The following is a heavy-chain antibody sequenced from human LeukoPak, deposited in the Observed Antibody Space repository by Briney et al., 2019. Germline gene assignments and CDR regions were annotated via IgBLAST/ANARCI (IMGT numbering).Heavy chain of an antibody. CDR1: GFTFPSYA. J-gene: IGHJ4*02. D-gene: IGHD5-12*01. CDR2: ITSSGAYT. V-gene: IGHV3-23*01. Sequence: GGSLRLSCAASGFTFPSYAMSWVRQAPGKGLEWVSAITSSGAYTFYADSVKSRLTISRDNSRNTLYLQINSLRAEDTAIYYCVRDEDLYSPTWYVFDYWGQGTLVTVSS. CDR3: VRDEDLYSPTWYVFDY.